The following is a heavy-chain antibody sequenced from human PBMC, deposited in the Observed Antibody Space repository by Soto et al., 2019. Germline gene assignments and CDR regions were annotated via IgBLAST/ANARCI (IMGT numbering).Heavy chain of an antibody. CDR3: ARDIYDSSDYYHNWFDP. V-gene: IGHV4-31*03. CDR1: GGSISSGGYY. D-gene: IGHD3-22*01. CDR2: IYYSGST. J-gene: IGHJ5*02. Sequence: PSETLSLTCTVSGGSISSGGYYWSWIRQHPGKGLEWIGYIYYSGSTYYNPSLKSRVTISVDTSKNQFSLKLSSVTAADTAVYYCARDIYDSSDYYHNWFDPWGQGTLVTVSS.